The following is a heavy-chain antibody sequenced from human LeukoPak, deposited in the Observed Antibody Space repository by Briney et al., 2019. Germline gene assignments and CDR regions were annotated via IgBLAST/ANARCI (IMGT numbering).Heavy chain of an antibody. V-gene: IGHV3-23*01. CDR3: ARDRGYYDFWSGYFDY. CDR2: ISNDGGGT. D-gene: IGHD3-3*01. J-gene: IGHJ4*02. CDR1: GFIFNNYG. Sequence: PGGSLRLSCAASGFIFNNYGLVWVRQAPGKGLEWVSAISNDGGGTTYADFVKGRFSVSRDNSKNTLYLQMNSLRAEDTAVYYCARDRGYYDFWSGYFDYWGQGTLVTVSS.